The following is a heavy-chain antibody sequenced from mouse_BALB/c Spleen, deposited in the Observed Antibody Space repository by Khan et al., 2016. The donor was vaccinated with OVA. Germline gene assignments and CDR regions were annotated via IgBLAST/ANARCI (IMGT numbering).Heavy chain of an antibody. V-gene: IGHV1S29*02. CDR3: ANGNYFDY. D-gene: IGHD2-1*01. J-gene: IGHJ2*01. Sequence: EVQLQESGPELVKPGASVKISCKASGYTFTDYIMHWVKQSHGESLEWIGYIYPYNGDSGYNQKFKSKATLTVDNSSSTAYMELRSLTSEDSAVYFCANGNYFDYWGQGTTLTVSS. CDR1: GYTFTDYI. CDR2: IYPYNGDS.